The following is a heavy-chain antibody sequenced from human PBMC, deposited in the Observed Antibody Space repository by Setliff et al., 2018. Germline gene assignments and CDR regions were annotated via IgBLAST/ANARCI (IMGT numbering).Heavy chain of an antibody. J-gene: IGHJ6*03. CDR1: GYTFGAHY. V-gene: IGHV1-2*02. Sequence: GASVKVSCKASGYTFGAHYIHWVRQAPGQGFEWMGWINPNSGDTNYAQNFQGRVTMTRDTSINTVYMDLSGLTSDDTAIYYCAGGQPLVRKYYYYMDVWGKGTTVTVSS. D-gene: IGHD3-10*01. CDR2: INPNSGDT. CDR3: AGGQPLVRKYYYYMDV.